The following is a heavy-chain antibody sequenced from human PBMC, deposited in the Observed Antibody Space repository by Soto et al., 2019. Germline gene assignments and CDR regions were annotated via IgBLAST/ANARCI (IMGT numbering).Heavy chain of an antibody. V-gene: IGHV4-31*03. CDR1: GGSISSGSYH. CDR3: ARVEGSSYYFRHDC. D-gene: IGHD1-26*01. Sequence: KPSETLSLTGTVSGGSISSGSYHWSWIRQHPGKGLEWIGNIYYSGSSYYNPSLKSRATISIDTSKDQFSLRLGSVTAADTAVYYCARVEGSSYYFRHDCWGRGTLVTVSS. J-gene: IGHJ4*02. CDR2: IYYSGSS.